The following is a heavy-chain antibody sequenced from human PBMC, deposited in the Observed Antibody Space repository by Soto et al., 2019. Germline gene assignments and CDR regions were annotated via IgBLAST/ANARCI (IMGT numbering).Heavy chain of an antibody. CDR1: GFTFSSYG. CDR2: IWYDGSNK. Sequence: QVQLVESGGGVVQPGRSLRLSCAASGFTFSSYGMHWVRQAPGKGLEWVAVIWYDGSNKYYADSVKGRFTISRDNSKNTLYLQMNSLRAEDTAVYYCVRPLERIVVVPAAIGYWGQGTLVTVSS. J-gene: IGHJ4*02. CDR3: VRPLERIVVVPAAIGY. D-gene: IGHD2-2*01. V-gene: IGHV3-33*01.